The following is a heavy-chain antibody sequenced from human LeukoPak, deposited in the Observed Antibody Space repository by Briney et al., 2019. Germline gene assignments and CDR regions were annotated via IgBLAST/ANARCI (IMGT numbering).Heavy chain of an antibody. CDR2: ISSSGTTI. CDR1: GFTFSAHY. V-gene: IGHV3-11*04. D-gene: IGHD2-2*01. J-gene: IGHJ4*02. CDR3: ARGDCSSTSCYYFDY. Sequence: GGSLRLXCAASGFTFSAHYMSWIRQAPGKELEWVSYISSSGTTIYYADSVKGRFTISRDNAKNSLYLQMNSLRTEDTAVYYCARGDCSSTSCYYFDYWGQGTLVTVSS.